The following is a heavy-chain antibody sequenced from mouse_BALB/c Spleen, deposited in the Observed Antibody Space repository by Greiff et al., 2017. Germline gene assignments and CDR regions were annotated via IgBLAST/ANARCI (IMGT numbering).Heavy chain of an antibody. J-gene: IGHJ2*01. CDR1: GFTFSSYA. Sequence: DVMLVESGGGLVKPGGSLKLSCAASGFTFSSYAMSWVRQTPEKRLEWVASISSGGSTYYPDSVKGRFTISRDNARNILYLQMSSLRSEDTAMYYCARVGYYGSRGYFDYWGQGTTLTVSS. CDR2: ISSGGST. CDR3: ARVGYYGSRGYFDY. V-gene: IGHV5-6-5*01. D-gene: IGHD1-1*01.